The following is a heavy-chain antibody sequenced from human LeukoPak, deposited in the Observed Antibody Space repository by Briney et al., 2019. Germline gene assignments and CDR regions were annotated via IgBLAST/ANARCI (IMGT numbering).Heavy chain of an antibody. CDR2: ISFDGSNK. V-gene: IGHV3-30*18. Sequence: PGGSLRLSCEASGFTFSNYGMHWVRQAPGKGLEWVAVISFDGSNKYYADSVKGRFTISRDDSKNTLYLQMNSLRAEDTAVYYCAKDYRSWFLDYWGQGTLVTVSS. CDR1: GFTFSNYG. D-gene: IGHD6-13*01. J-gene: IGHJ4*02. CDR3: AKDYRSWFLDY.